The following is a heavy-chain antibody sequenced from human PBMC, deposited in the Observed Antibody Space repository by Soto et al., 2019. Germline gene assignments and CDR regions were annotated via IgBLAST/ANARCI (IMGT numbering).Heavy chain of an antibody. CDR2: IHAGTGNT. V-gene: IGHV1-3*05. CDR1: GYTFIDHA. Sequence: QVQLVQSGTEEKKPGASVKLPCKGSGYTFIDHAIHWVRQAPGQRLEWLGWIHAGTGNTQFSPRFQGRLTITRDTSASTTSMELSSLRSDDTAVYYCASSIVAPSDTFDIWGQGTMVTVSS. D-gene: IGHD6-6*01. J-gene: IGHJ3*02. CDR3: ASSIVAPSDTFDI.